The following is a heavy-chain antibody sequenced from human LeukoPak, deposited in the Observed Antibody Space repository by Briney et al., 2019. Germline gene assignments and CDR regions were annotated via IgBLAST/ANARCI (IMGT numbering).Heavy chain of an antibody. CDR2: INSDGSST. CDR3: ARGKAGVAGIPYHYYMDV. CDR1: GFTFSSYW. J-gene: IGHJ6*03. Sequence: PGGSLRLSCAASGFTFSSYWMHWVRQAPGKGLVWVSRINSDGSSTSYADSVKGRFTVSRDNDKNTLYLQMNSLRAEDTAVYYCARGKAGVAGIPYHYYMDVWGKGTTVTVSS. V-gene: IGHV3-74*01. D-gene: IGHD6-19*01.